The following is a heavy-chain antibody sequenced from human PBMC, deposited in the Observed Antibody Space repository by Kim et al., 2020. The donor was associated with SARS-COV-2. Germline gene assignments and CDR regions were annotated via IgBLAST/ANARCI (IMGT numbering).Heavy chain of an antibody. Sequence: GGSLRLSCAASGFTFSNYAMSWVRQAPGKGLEWVSGTSGNGGSTYNADSVKGRFTISRDNSKNTLYLQMNSLRAEDTAVYYCAKVLQPRVTGTTYNFDYWGQGTLVTVSS. CDR1: GFTFSNYA. CDR2: TSGNGGST. J-gene: IGHJ4*02. V-gene: IGHV3-23*01. D-gene: IGHD1-7*01. CDR3: AKVLQPRVTGTTYNFDY.